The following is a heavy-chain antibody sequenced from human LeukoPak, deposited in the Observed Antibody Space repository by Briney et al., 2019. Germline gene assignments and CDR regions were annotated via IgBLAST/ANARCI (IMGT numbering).Heavy chain of an antibody. D-gene: IGHD2-2*01. CDR2: IIPILGTA. Sequence: SVKVSCKASGGTFSSYAISWVRQAPGQGLEWMGGIIPILGTANYAQKFQGRVTITADESTSTAYMELSSLRSEDTAVYYCAREGYCSSTSCPLGYWGQGTLVTVSS. J-gene: IGHJ4*02. CDR3: AREGYCSSTSCPLGY. CDR1: GGTFSSYA. V-gene: IGHV1-69*13.